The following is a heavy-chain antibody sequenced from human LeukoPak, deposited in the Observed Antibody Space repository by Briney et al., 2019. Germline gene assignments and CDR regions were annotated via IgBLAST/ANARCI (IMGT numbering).Heavy chain of an antibody. CDR1: GFTFSSYG. CDR3: ASPMQFLEWLLFGY. J-gene: IGHJ4*02. V-gene: IGHV3-30*02. Sequence: GGSLRLSCAASGFTFSSYGMHWVRQAPGKGLEWVAFIRYDGSNKYYADSVKGRFTISRDNSKNTLYLQMNSLRTEDTAVYYCASPMQFLEWLLFGYWGQGTLVTVSS. CDR2: IRYDGSNK. D-gene: IGHD3-3*01.